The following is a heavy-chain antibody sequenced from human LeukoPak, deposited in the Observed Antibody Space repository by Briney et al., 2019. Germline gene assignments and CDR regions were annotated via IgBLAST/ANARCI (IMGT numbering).Heavy chain of an antibody. CDR3: ARVLRYFAWSGLFDP. CDR2: IIPIFGTA. CDR1: GGTFSSYA. D-gene: IGHD3-9*01. J-gene: IGHJ5*02. V-gene: IGHV1-69*06. Sequence: GASVKVSCKASGGTFSSYAISWVRQAPGQGLEWMGGIIPIFGTANYAQKFQGRVTITADKSTSTAYMELSSLRSEDTAVYYCARVLRYFAWSGLFDPWGQGTLVTVSS.